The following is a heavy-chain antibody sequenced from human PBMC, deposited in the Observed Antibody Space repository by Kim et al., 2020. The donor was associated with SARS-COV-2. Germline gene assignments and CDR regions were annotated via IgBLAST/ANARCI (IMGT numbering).Heavy chain of an antibody. Sequence: GGTNDAQKFQGRVTLTRDTSISTVYVELTSLRSDDTAVYYCARSSLLDFDYWGQGTLVTVSS. V-gene: IGHV1-2*02. CDR3: ARSSLLDFDY. J-gene: IGHJ4*02. D-gene: IGHD3-16*02. CDR2: GGT.